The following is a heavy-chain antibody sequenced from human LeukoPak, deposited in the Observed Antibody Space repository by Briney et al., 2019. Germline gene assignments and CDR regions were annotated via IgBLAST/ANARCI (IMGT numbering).Heavy chain of an antibody. CDR1: GVSINSNSYY. V-gene: IGHV4-39*01. CDR2: IYYSGST. J-gene: IGHJ5*02. Sequence: PSETLSLTCTVSGVSINSNSYYWGWIRQPPGKGLEWIGSIYYSGSTYYNPSLKSRVTISVDTSKNQFSLKLSSVAAADTAVYYCARNRYYYGPGSYGVPNWFDPWGQGTLVAVSS. CDR3: ARNRYYYGPGSYGVPNWFDP. D-gene: IGHD3-10*01.